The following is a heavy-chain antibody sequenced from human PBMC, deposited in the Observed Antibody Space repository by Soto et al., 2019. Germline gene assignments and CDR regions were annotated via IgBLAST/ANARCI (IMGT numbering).Heavy chain of an antibody. V-gene: IGHV4-39*01. CDR1: GGSISSSSYY. D-gene: IGHD4-17*01. CDR3: AILGNYDYGDYRWYFDL. Sequence: SETLSLTCTVSGGSISSSSYYWGWIRQPPGKGLEWIGSIYYSGSTYYNPSLKSRVTISVDTSKNQFSLKLSSVTAADTAVYYCAILGNYDYGDYRWYFDLWGRGTLVTVSS. CDR2: IYYSGST. J-gene: IGHJ2*01.